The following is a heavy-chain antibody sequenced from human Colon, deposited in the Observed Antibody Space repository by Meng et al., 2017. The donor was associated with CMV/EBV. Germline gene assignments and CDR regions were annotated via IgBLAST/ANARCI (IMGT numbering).Heavy chain of an antibody. V-gene: IGHV1-2*06. J-gene: IGHJ4*02. CDR3: APSFGESPFDY. D-gene: IGHD3-10*01. CDR2: IKPSTGDT. Sequence: QVQLVQSGVEVKKPGTSVNLSCKASGYTFTGYWMHWVRQAPGQGLEWMGRIKPSTGDTNYAQNFQGRVTVARDTSISTVYMEVNSLTSDDTAVYFCAPSFGESPFDYWGQGTLVTVSS. CDR1: GYTFTGYW.